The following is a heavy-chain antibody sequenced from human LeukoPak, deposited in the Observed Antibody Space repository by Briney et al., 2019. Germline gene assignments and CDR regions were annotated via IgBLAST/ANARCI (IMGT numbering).Heavy chain of an antibody. Sequence: QTGGSLRLSCAASGFTVSSNYMSWVRQAPGKGLEWVSVIYSGGSTYYADSVKGRFTISRDNSKNTLYLQMNSLRAEDTAVYYCARDAGYYDSSGYGPPDVWGKGTTVTVSS. D-gene: IGHD3-22*01. J-gene: IGHJ6*04. CDR3: ARDAGYYDSSGYGPPDV. CDR1: GFTVSSNY. V-gene: IGHV3-66*02. CDR2: IYSGGST.